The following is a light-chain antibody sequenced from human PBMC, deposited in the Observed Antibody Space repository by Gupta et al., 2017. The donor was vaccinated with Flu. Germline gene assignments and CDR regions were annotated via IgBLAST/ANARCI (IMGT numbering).Light chain of an antibody. J-gene: IGKJ2*03. V-gene: IGKV3-11*01. CDR3: QQRSNWRLYS. CDR2: DAS. CDR1: QSVSSY. Sequence: EIVLTQSPATLSLSPGERATLSCSASQSVSSYLAWYQQKPGQAPRLLIYDASNRDTGIPARFSGSGSGTDFTLTISSREPEDFAVYYCQQRSNWRLYSFGQGTKMEIK.